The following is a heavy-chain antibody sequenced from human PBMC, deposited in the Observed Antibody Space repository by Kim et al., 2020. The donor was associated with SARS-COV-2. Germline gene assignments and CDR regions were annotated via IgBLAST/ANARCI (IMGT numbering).Heavy chain of an antibody. CDR3: ARARGGTMIVVVIGAFDI. V-gene: IGHV4-31*02. Sequence: KSRVTISVETSKNQFSLKLSSVTDADTAVYYCARARGGTMIVVVIGAFDIWGQGTMVTVSS. J-gene: IGHJ3*02. D-gene: IGHD3-22*01.